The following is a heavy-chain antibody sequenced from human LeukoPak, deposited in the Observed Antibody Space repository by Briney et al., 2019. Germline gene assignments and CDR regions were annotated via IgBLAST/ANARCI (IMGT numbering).Heavy chain of an antibody. CDR3: AQDMRF. CDR1: GFTFSNYA. V-gene: IGHV3-23*01. J-gene: IGHJ4*02. CDR2: ITGSGYST. D-gene: IGHD3-10*01. Sequence: GGSLRLSCAASGFTFSNYAMSWVRQAPGKGLEWVSAITGSGYSTDYADSVKGRFTISRDNSKNTVFLQMNSLRAEDTALYYCAQDMRFGGPGTLVTVSS.